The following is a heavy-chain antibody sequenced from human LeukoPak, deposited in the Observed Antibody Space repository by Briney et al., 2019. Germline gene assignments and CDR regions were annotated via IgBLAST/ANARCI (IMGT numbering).Heavy chain of an antibody. Sequence: GGSLRLSCAVSGFTFSSYGTHWVRQAPGKGLEWVAVISYDGSNKYYADSVKGRFTISRDNSKNTLYLQMNSLRGEDTAVYYCAKGDSSSWYLSFDIWGQGTMVTVAS. D-gene: IGHD6-13*01. CDR3: AKGDSSSWYLSFDI. CDR1: GFTFSSYG. CDR2: ISYDGSNK. V-gene: IGHV3-30*18. J-gene: IGHJ3*02.